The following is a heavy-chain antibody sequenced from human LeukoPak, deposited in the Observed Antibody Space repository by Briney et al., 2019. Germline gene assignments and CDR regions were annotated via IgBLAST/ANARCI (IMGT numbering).Heavy chain of an antibody. V-gene: IGHV4-59*01. J-gene: IGHJ5*02. CDR3: ARDKYYYDSSNWFDP. D-gene: IGHD3-22*01. CDR2: IYYSGST. CDR1: GGSISSYY. Sequence: PSETLSLTCTVSGGSISSYYWSWLRQPPGKGLEWIGYIYYSGSTNYNPSLKSRVTISVDTSKNQFSLKLSSVTAADTAVYYCARDKYYYDSSNWFDPWGQGTLVTVSS.